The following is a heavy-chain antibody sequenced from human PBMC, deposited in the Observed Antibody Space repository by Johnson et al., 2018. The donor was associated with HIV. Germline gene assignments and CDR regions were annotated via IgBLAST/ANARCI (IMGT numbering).Heavy chain of an antibody. J-gene: IGHJ3*02. V-gene: IGHV3-30-3*01. Sequence: QVQLVESGGDLVQPGGSLRLSCAASGFTFSSYAMHWVRQAPGKGLEWVAVISYDGSNKYYADSLKGRFTISRDNSKNTLYLQMNSLRAEDTAVYYCARDFGLFLGKDDAFDIWGQGTVVTVSS. CDR3: ARDFGLFLGKDDAFDI. CDR2: ISYDGSNK. CDR1: GFTFSSYA. D-gene: IGHD7-27*01.